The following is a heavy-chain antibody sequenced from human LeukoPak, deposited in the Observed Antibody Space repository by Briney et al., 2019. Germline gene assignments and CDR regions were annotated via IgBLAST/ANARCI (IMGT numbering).Heavy chain of an antibody. D-gene: IGHD6-13*01. V-gene: IGHV1-18*01. CDR1: GYTFTSYG. Sequence: PGASVKVSCKASGYTFTSYGISWVRQAPGQGLEWMGWISAYNGNTNYAQKLQGRVTMTIDTSTSTGYMELRSLRSDDTAVYYCASSKWSAGGDYYHYMDVWGKGTTVTVSS. CDR3: ASSKWSAGGDYYHYMDV. CDR2: ISAYNGNT. J-gene: IGHJ6*03.